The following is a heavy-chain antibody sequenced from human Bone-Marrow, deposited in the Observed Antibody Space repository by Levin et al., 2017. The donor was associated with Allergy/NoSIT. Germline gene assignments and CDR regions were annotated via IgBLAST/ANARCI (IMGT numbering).Heavy chain of an antibody. CDR2: IWYDGSNK. CDR1: GFTFSSYG. J-gene: IGHJ6*03. Sequence: GGSLRLSCAASGFTFSSYGMHWVRQAPGKGLEWVAVIWYDGSNKYYADSVKGRFTISRDNSKNTLYLQMNSLRAEDTAVYYCARKKVTRPDYYYYYYMDVWGKGTTVTVSS. D-gene: IGHD4-11*01. CDR3: ARKKVTRPDYYYYYYMDV. V-gene: IGHV3-33*01.